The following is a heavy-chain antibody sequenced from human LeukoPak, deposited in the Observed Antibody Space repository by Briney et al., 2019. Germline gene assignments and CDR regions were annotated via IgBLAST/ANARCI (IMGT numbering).Heavy chain of an antibody. D-gene: IGHD2-15*01. V-gene: IGHV1-18*01. CDR3: ARTGYCSGGSCYRTGAFDI. CDR2: ISAYNGNT. CDR1: GYTFTSYG. J-gene: IGHJ3*02. Sequence: GASVKVSCTASGYTFTSYGISWVRQAPGQGLEWMGWISAYNGNTNYAQKLQGRVTMTTDTSTSTAYMALRSLRSDDTAVYYCARTGYCSGGSCYRTGAFDIWGQGTMVTVSS.